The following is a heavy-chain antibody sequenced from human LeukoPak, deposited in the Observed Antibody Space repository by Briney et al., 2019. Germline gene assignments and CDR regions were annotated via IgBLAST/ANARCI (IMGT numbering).Heavy chain of an antibody. V-gene: IGHV3-72*01. Sequence: SGGSLRLSCAASGFTFSDHYMDWVRQAPGKGLEWVGRTTNKAHSYTTEYAASVEGRFTISRDDSKNSLYLQPNSLKTEDTAVYYCARRYCIGGNCRYSDYWGQGTLVTVSS. J-gene: IGHJ4*02. CDR2: TTNKAHSYTT. D-gene: IGHD2-15*01. CDR1: GFTFSDHY. CDR3: ARRYCIGGNCRYSDY.